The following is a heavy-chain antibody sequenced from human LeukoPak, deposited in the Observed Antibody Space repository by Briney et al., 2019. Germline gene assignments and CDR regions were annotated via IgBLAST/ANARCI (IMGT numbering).Heavy chain of an antibody. CDR2: ISYIEST. CDR1: VDSFSSHN. V-gene: IGHV4-59*11. D-gene: IGHD4-17*01. Sequence: LETLCLSCAVSVDSFSSHNWSCSRQPPGEGLGRIGYISYIESTHYTPSLKSRVTISIDTYRNQFSLRLSSVTAADTAVYYCARDLVTLTKGFDIWGQGTMVSVSS. J-gene: IGHJ3*02. CDR3: ARDLVTLTKGFDI.